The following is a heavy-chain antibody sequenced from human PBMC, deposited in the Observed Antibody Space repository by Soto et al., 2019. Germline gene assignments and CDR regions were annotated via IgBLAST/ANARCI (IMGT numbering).Heavy chain of an antibody. CDR3: ARVMIAVAGSLGTRGWFDP. CDR2: INHSGST. D-gene: IGHD6-19*01. V-gene: IGHV4-34*01. J-gene: IGHJ5*02. CDR1: GGSFSGYY. Sequence: QVQLQQWGAGLLKPSETLSLTCAVYGGSFSGYYWSWIRQPPGKGLEWIGEINHSGSTNYNPSLKRRVTISVDTSKNQFSLKLSSVTAADTAVYYCARVMIAVAGSLGTRGWFDPWGQGTLVTVSS.